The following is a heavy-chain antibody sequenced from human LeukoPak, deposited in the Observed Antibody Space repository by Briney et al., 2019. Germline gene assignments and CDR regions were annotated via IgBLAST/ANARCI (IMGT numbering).Heavy chain of an antibody. CDR3: ATGWIPLPLVY. J-gene: IGHJ4*02. D-gene: IGHD5-18*01. CDR1: GGSFSGYY. Sequence: KPSETLSLTCAVYGGSFSGYYWSWIRQPPGKGLEWIGEINHSGSTNYNPSLKSRVTISVDTSKNQFSLKLSSVTAADTAVYYCATGWIPLPLVYWGQGTLVTVSS. V-gene: IGHV4-34*01. CDR2: INHSGST.